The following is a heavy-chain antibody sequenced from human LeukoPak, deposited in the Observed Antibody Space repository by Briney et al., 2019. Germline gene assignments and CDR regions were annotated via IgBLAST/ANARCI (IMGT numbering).Heavy chain of an antibody. CDR1: GFTFSHYW. J-gene: IGHJ4*02. D-gene: IGHD3-22*01. CDR2: TNTDGSST. CDR3: VPTDSSGLD. Sequence: GGSLRLSCEASGFTFSHYWMNWVRQAPGKGLVWVSRTNTDGSSTNYVDSVKGRFTISRDNAKNTMYLQMNSLRAEDTAVYYCVPTDSSGLDWGQGTLVTVSS. V-gene: IGHV3-74*01.